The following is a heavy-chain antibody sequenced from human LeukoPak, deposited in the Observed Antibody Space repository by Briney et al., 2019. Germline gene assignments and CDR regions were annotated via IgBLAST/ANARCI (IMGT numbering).Heavy chain of an antibody. CDR3: ATAGITMVREFDAFDI. D-gene: IGHD3-10*01. J-gene: IGHJ3*02. Sequence: ASVKVSCKASGGTFSSYAISWVRQAPGQGLEWMGGIIPIFGTANYAQKFQGRVTMTEDTSTDTAYMELSSLRSEDTAVYYCATAGITMVREFDAFDIWGQGTMVTVSS. CDR1: GGTFSSYA. CDR2: IIPIFGTA. V-gene: IGHV1-69*06.